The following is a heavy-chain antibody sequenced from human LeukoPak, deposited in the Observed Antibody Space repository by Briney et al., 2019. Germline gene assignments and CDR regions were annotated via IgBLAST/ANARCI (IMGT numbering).Heavy chain of an antibody. CDR3: ARRVSYCYDSSEVNYFDY. Sequence: SETLSLTCTVSGGSISSSSYYWGWIRQPPGKGLEWFGSIYSSGSTYYNPSLNSRVTISVDTSKNQFSLKLSSVTAADTAVYYCARRVSYCYDSSEVNYFDYWGQGTLVTVSS. D-gene: IGHD3-22*01. CDR2: IYSSGST. V-gene: IGHV4-39*01. J-gene: IGHJ4*02. CDR1: GGSISSSSYY.